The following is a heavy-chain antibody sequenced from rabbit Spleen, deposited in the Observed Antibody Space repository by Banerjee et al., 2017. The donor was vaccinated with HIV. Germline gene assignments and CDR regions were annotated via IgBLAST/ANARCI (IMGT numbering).Heavy chain of an antibody. D-gene: IGHD8-1*01. V-gene: IGHV1S45*01. CDR2: IYAGNSGST. CDR1: GFSFNSGYD. J-gene: IGHJ6*01. CDR3: ARDSGTSFSTYGMDL. Sequence: QEQLEESGGDLVKPEGSLTLTCTASGFSFNSGYDMCWVRQAPGKGLEWIACIYAGNSGSTYSATWAKGRFTISKTSSTTVTLQMTSLTAADTATYFCARDSGTSFSTYGMDLWGQGTLVTVS.